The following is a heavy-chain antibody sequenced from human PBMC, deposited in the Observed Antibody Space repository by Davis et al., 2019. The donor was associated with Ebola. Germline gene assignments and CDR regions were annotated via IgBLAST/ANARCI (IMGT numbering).Heavy chain of an antibody. J-gene: IGHJ6*02. D-gene: IGHD4-17*01. CDR2: ISSSSSTI. CDR1: GSIFSSYS. CDR3: ASPLSTVTTGNYYYYCGMDV. Sequence: GASLNTSCASSGSIFSSYSMNLLRQAPGNVLERVSYISSSSSTIYYADPVKGRFTISRDNAKNSLYLQMNSLRDEDTAVYYCASPLSTVTTGNYYYYCGMDVWGQGTTVTVSS. V-gene: IGHV3-48*02.